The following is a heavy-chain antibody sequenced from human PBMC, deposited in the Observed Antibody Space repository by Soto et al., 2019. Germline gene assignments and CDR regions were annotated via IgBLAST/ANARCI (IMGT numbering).Heavy chain of an antibody. V-gene: IGHV3-21*01. D-gene: IGHD2-21*02. CDR3: TRDLNLYGVGADCYVY. CDR1: ALTCSRYA. Sequence: LRLPCAASALTCSRYAMNWVRQARGKALEWVAFDYSFSNFISYTYSERGRFTISRDNAARSLFMQIASLRADDTATYYCTRDLNLYGVGADCYVYWGQGTPVTVSS. CDR2: DYSFSNFI. J-gene: IGHJ4*02.